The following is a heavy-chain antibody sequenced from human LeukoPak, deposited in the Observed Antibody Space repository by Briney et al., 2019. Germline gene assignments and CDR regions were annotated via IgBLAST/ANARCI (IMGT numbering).Heavy chain of an antibody. Sequence: PGGSLRLSCAASGFTFSSYSMNWVRQAPGKGLEWVSSISSSSSYIYYADSVKGRFTISRDNSKNTLYLQMNSLRAEDTAVYYCARGGSSWYADYFDYWGQGTLVTVSS. V-gene: IGHV3-21*01. CDR3: ARGGSSWYADYFDY. CDR1: GFTFSSYS. D-gene: IGHD6-13*01. J-gene: IGHJ4*02. CDR2: ISSSSSYI.